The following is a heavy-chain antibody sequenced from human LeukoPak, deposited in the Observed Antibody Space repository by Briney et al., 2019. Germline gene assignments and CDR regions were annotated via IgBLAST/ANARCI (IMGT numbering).Heavy chain of an antibody. CDR2: INHSGSN. Sequence: SETLSLTCAVYGWSFSGYYWSWIRQPPGKGLEWIGEINHSGSNNYNPSLKRRVTISVDTSKNQFSLKLSSVTAADTAVYYCARGGHDYGDYEVFDCWGQGTLVTVSS. CDR3: ARGGHDYGDYEVFDC. D-gene: IGHD4-17*01. CDR1: GWSFSGYY. J-gene: IGHJ4*02. V-gene: IGHV4-34*01.